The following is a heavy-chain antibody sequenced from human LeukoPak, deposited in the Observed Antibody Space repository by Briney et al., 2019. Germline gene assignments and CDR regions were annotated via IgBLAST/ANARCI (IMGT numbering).Heavy chain of an antibody. Sequence: SETLSLTCTVSGDSLSNRIYYWGGLRQPPGKGLEGIGSLYYSGNTYASPPLKSRLVLSLDTPQNHFSLKLRSLTAADPAVYYCARHKYYDFWSGLPPYFDYWGQGILVSVSS. CDR2: LYYSGNT. CDR1: GDSLSNRIYY. CDR3: ARHKYYDFWSGLPPYFDY. D-gene: IGHD3-3*01. V-gene: IGHV4-39*01. J-gene: IGHJ4*02.